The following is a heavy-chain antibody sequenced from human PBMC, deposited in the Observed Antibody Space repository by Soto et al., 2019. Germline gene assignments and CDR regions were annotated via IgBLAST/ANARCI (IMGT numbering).Heavy chain of an antibody. CDR3: AGGVFTVTIFGVVNHDAFDI. D-gene: IGHD3-3*01. J-gene: IGHJ3*02. V-gene: IGHV3-13*01. CDR1: GFTFSSYD. CDR2: IGTAGAT. Sequence: GGSLRLSCAASGFTFSSYDMHWVRQATGKGLEWVSAIGTAGATYYPGSVKGRFTIARENAKNSLSLQMNSLRAGDTAVEYCAGGVFTVTIFGVVNHDAFDIWGQGTMVTVSS.